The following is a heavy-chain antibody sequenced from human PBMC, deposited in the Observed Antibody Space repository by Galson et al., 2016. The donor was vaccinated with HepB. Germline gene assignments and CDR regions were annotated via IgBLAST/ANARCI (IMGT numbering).Heavy chain of an antibody. V-gene: IGHV3-48*01. CDR2: IRSSSNTI. CDR3: ARGFWFGLGRKYGMDV. J-gene: IGHJ6*02. Sequence: SLRLSCAASGFTFSSYSMNWVRQAPGKGLEWVSYIRSSSNTIYYADSVKGRFTISRDNAKNSLSLQMKSLRAEDTAVYYCARGFWFGLGRKYGMDVWGQGTTVTVSS. CDR1: GFTFSSYS. D-gene: IGHD3-10*01.